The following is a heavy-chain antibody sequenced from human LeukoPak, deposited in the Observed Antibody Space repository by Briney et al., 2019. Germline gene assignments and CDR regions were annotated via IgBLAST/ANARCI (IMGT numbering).Heavy chain of an antibody. V-gene: IGHV3-23*01. CDR3: AKPPRAYCGGDCYSSWFDP. D-gene: IGHD2-21*02. CDR1: GLTFSSYA. Sequence: GGSLRLSCAASGLTFSSYAMSWVRQAPGKGLEWVSAISGSGGSTYYADSVKGRFTISRDNSKNTLYLQMNSLRAEDTAVYYCAKPPRAYCGGDCYSSWFDPWGQGTLVTVSS. J-gene: IGHJ5*02. CDR2: ISGSGGST.